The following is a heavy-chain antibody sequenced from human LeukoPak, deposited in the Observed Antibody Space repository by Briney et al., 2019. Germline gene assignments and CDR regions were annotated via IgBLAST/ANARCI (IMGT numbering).Heavy chain of an antibody. CDR2: ISGSGGST. D-gene: IGHD4-11*01. CDR3: ARQTLYLTVTQPDPIDY. Sequence: GGSLRLSCAASGFTFSSYAMSWVRQAPGKGLEWVSAISGSGGSTYYADSVKGRFTISRDNAKNSLYLQMNSLRAEDTAVYYCARQTLYLTVTQPDPIDYWGQGTLVTVSS. V-gene: IGHV3-23*01. J-gene: IGHJ4*02. CDR1: GFTFSSYA.